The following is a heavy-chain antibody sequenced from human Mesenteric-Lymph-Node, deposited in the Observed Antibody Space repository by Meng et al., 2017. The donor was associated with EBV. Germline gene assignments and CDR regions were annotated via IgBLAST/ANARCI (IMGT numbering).Heavy chain of an antibody. CDR3: ARQGPSGRTFDY. V-gene: IGHV4-39*01. J-gene: IGHJ4*02. CDR1: GGSVRSSSDY. D-gene: IGHD1-26*01. Sequence: QRRLQEWGHGLVKPSETRSLTCTVSGGSVRSSSDYWGWIRQPTGKGLEWIGTYYNSGSTHYNPSLKSRVTISVDTSNNQFSLRLISVTAADTAAYYRARQGPSGRTFDYWGQGTLVTVSS. CDR2: YYNSGST.